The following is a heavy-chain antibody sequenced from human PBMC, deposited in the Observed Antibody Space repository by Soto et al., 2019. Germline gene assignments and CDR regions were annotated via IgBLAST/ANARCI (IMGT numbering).Heavy chain of an antibody. D-gene: IGHD3-16*01. V-gene: IGHV4-39*01. CDR1: GGSISSSSYY. Sequence: PSETLSLTCTASGGSISSSSYYWGWIRQPPGKGLEWIGSIYYSGSTYYNPSLKSRVTISVDTSKNQFSLKLSSVTAADTAVYYCARLTGGAEDYGMDVWGQGTTVTVSS. CDR2: IYYSGST. J-gene: IGHJ6*02. CDR3: ARLTGGAEDYGMDV.